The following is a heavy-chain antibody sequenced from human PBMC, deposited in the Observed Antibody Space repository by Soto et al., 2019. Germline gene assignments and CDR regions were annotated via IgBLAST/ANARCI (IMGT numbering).Heavy chain of an antibody. J-gene: IGHJ3*02. D-gene: IGHD2-2*01. CDR3: AKDTDNCSSTSCYAGGAFDI. V-gene: IGHV3-74*01. Sequence: GGSLRLSCAASGFTFSSHWMHWVRQAPGKGLVWVSRINGDGSSTSYADSVKGRFTISRDNAKNSLYLQMNSLRAEDTALYYCAKDTDNCSSTSCYAGGAFDIWGQGTMVTVSS. CDR2: INGDGSST. CDR1: GFTFSSHW.